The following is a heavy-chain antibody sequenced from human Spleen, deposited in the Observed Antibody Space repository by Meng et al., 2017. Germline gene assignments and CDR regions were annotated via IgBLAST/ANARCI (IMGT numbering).Heavy chain of an antibody. CDR1: GFTLSSNA. J-gene: IGHJ4*02. CDR3: ARDADWVIFDH. CDR2: ISYDGSYK. D-gene: IGHD3-9*01. Sequence: GGSLRLSCAASGFTLSSNAMYWVRQTPGKGLEWVAVISYDGSYKDYADSVKGRFTISRDDAKNTVYLQMNSLRAEDTAVYYCARDADWVIFDHWGQGALVTVSS. V-gene: IGHV3-30*04.